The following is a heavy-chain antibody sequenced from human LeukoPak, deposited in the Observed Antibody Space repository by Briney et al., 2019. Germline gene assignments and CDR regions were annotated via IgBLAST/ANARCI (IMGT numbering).Heavy chain of an antibody. Sequence: GGSLRLSCAASGFSFSGSTVHWVRQSSGKGLEWVGHIDKKDNLYATAYAESVKGRFTISGDDSKDTAFLHMDSLKTEDTALYYCTRDRGTYNWFDPWGQGTLVTVSS. CDR1: GFSFSGST. J-gene: IGHJ5*02. V-gene: IGHV3-73*01. D-gene: IGHD2-15*01. CDR3: TRDRGTYNWFDP. CDR2: IDKKDNLYAT.